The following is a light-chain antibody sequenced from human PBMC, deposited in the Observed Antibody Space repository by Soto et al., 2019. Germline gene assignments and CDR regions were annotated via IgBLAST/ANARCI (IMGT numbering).Light chain of an antibody. Sequence: ETVMTQSPATLSVSPGERVTLSCRASQTVGSNLAWYQQKPGQAPRLLIYGASTRATDIPARFSGSGSGTEFTLTINSLQSEDFAVYYCQQYNNWPPWTFGQGTKVEIK. CDR3: QQYNNWPPWT. CDR2: GAS. J-gene: IGKJ1*01. V-gene: IGKV3-15*01. CDR1: QTVGSN.